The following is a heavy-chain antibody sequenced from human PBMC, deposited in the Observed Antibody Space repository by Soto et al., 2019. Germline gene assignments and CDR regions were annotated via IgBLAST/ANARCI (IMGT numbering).Heavy chain of an antibody. Sequence: EVQLVESGGGLVQPGGSLRLSCAASGFTFSTYSMNWVRQAPGTGLEWVSYINVGSSGTIYYADSVKGRFTISRDNAKNSLYLQRNSLRAEDTAVYYGAIDEWSGGWSYFDYWGPGPLVTVSS. CDR1: GFTFSTYS. D-gene: IGHD6-19*01. V-gene: IGHV3-48*01. CDR3: AIDEWSGGWSYFDY. J-gene: IGHJ4*02. CDR2: INVGSSGTI.